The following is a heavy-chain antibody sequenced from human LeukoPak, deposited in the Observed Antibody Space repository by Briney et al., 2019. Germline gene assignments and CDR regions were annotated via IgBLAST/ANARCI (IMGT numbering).Heavy chain of an antibody. V-gene: IGHV4-59*12. CDR3: ARFSSSTWAFDF. D-gene: IGHD6-13*01. Sequence: SETLSLTCTVSGGSISGYYWSWIRQPPGRRLEYIAYIYYSGATNYNPSLEGRVTISVDTSKNQFSLKLSSVTAADTAVYYCARFSSSTWAFDFWGQGTLVTVSS. CDR1: GGSISGYY. J-gene: IGHJ4*02. CDR2: IYYSGAT.